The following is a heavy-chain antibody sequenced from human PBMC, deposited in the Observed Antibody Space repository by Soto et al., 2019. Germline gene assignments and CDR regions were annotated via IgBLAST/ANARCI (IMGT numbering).Heavy chain of an antibody. CDR3: ARGGALRPNGHVPLDF. CDR1: GASIPSGSYS. D-gene: IGHD1-26*01. CDR2: IHVTGYT. J-gene: IGHJ4*02. Sequence: LSLTCTVSGASIPSGSYSWSWIRQAPRKGLEWIGNIHVTGYTAFSPSLKRRVTMSVDTSKNQFSLNVNSVTAADTAVYFCARGGALRPNGHVPLDFWGQGTLVTVSS. V-gene: IGHV4-30-2*01.